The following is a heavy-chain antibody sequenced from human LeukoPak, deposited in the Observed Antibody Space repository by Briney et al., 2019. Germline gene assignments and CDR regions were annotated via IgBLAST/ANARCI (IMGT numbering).Heavy chain of an antibody. CDR2: IYYSGST. CDR1: GGSLTSSSYY. D-gene: IGHD3-22*01. J-gene: IGHJ4*02. V-gene: IGHV4-39*01. Sequence: SETLSLTCTVSGGSLTSSSYYWGWIRQPPGKGLEWIGSIYYSGSTYYNPSLKSRVTISVDTSKNQFSLKLSSVTAADTAVYYCASFPYYYDSSGYYYWGQGTLVTVSS. CDR3: ASFPYYYDSSGYYY.